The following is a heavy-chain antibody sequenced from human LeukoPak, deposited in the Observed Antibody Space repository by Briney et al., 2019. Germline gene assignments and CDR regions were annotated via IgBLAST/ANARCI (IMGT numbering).Heavy chain of an antibody. CDR1: GYTFTSYD. V-gene: IGHV1-46*01. D-gene: IGHD3-22*01. CDR2: INPSGGNT. J-gene: IGHJ3*02. CDR3: ARERSSGYNDALDI. Sequence: ASVKVSCKASGYTFTSYDINWVRQAPGQGLEWMGIINPSGGNTNYAQKFQGRVTMTRDMSTSTVYMELSSPRSEDTAVYYCARERSSGYNDALDIWGQGTMVTVSS.